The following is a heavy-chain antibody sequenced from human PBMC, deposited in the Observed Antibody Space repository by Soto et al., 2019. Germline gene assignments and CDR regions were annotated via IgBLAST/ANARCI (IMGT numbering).Heavy chain of an antibody. CDR3: ARGGKERFRGSGMDV. V-gene: IGHV1-69*01. J-gene: IGHJ6*02. CDR1: GDKVSTYA. Sequence: QVQLVQSGAEVRKPGSSVRVACKASGDKVSTYAINWVRQVPGQGLEGLGGIITFFGAAMYAQKFQGRGTITADESATTAYMELSSLRSEDTAVYYCARGGKERFRGSGMDVWGQGTTVTVSS. CDR2: IITFFGAA. D-gene: IGHD1-1*01.